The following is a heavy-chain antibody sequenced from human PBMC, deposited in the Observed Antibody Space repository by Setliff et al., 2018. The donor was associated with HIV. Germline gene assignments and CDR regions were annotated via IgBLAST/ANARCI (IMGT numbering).Heavy chain of an antibody. Sequence: SCTVSGDSISSSTFYWGWIRQPPGKGLEWIGSIYYSGTTYYNSSLKSRVAISVDASKNQFSLKLSSVTAADTAVYYCARPRLRGSGAFDIWGQGTMVTVSS. V-gene: IGHV4-39*01. CDR1: GDSISSSTFY. J-gene: IGHJ3*02. CDR3: ARPRLRGSGAFDI. D-gene: IGHD2-21*01. CDR2: IYYSGTT.